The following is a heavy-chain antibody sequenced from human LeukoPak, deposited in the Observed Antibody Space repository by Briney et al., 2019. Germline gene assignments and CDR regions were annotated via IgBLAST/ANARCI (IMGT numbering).Heavy chain of an antibody. D-gene: IGHD3-22*01. J-gene: IGHJ4*02. CDR1: GFTVSSNY. V-gene: IGHV3-53*01. Sequence: PGGSLRLSCAASGFTVSSNYMSWVRQAPGKGLEWVSGIYSGGSTYYADSVKGRFTISRDNSENTLYLQVNSLRAEDTAVYYCARELPGKPYYYDSSGYYYVWGQGTLVTVSS. CDR3: ARELPGKPYYYDSSGYYYV. CDR2: IYSGGST.